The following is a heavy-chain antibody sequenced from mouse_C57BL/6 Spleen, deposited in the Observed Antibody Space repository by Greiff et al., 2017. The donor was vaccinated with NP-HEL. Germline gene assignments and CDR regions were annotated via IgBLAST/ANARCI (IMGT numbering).Heavy chain of an antibody. CDR2: IHPNSGST. CDR3: AGYSSGYLYAMDY. V-gene: IGHV1-64*01. J-gene: IGHJ4*01. CDR1: GYTFTSYW. D-gene: IGHD3-2*02. Sequence: QVQLKQPGAELVKPGASVKLSCKASGYTFTSYWMHWVKQRPGQGLEWIGMIHPNSGSTNYNEKFKSKATLTVDKSSSTAYMQLSSLTSEDSAVYYCAGYSSGYLYAMDYWGQGTSVTVSS.